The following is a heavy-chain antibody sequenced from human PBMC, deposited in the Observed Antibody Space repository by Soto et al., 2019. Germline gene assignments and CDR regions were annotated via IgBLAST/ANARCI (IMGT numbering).Heavy chain of an antibody. Sequence: GGSLRLSCAASGFTFSSYGMHWVRQAPGKGLEWVAVISYDGSNKYYADSVKGRFTISRDNSKNTLYLQMNSLRAEDTAVYYCAKDPVLGGFQDAFDIWGQGTMVTVSS. CDR3: AKDPVLGGFQDAFDI. V-gene: IGHV3-30*18. CDR2: ISYDGSNK. D-gene: IGHD3-16*01. J-gene: IGHJ3*02. CDR1: GFTFSSYG.